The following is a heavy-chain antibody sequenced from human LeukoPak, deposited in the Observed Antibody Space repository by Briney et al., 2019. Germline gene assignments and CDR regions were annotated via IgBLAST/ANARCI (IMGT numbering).Heavy chain of an antibody. D-gene: IGHD4-11*01. CDR3: ARSPADYSNYYFDY. CDR1: GFTFSSYG. J-gene: IGHJ4*02. V-gene: IGHV3-33*01. Sequence: PGGSLRLSCAASGFTFSSYGMHWVRQAPGKGLEWVAVIWYDGSNKYYADSVKGRFTISRDNSKNTLYLQMNSLRAEDTAVHYCARSPADYSNYYFDYWGQGTLVTVSS. CDR2: IWYDGSNK.